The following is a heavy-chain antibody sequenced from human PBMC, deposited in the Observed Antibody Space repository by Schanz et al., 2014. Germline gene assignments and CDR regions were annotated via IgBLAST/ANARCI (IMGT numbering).Heavy chain of an antibody. V-gene: IGHV1-18*01. CDR2: ISGSNGNT. Sequence: QAQLMQSGPELKRPGASVKVSCTASGYTLKNYGISWVRQAPGLGLEWMGWISGSNGNTNYTQKFQGRVTMTIDPYTSTAYMELRSLRSDDTAVFYCARDRRRYCSTASCLHDNWFDPWGQGTLVIVSS. CDR3: ARDRRRYCSTASCLHDNWFDP. CDR1: GYTLKNYG. D-gene: IGHD2-2*01. J-gene: IGHJ5*02.